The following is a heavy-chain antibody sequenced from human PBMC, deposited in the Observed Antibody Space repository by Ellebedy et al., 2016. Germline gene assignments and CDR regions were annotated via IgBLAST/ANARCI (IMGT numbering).Heavy chain of an antibody. CDR2: ISGSGGST. Sequence: GESLKISXAASGFTFSSYAMSWVRQAPGKGLEWVSAISGSGGSTYYADSVKGRFTISRDNSKNTLYLHMNSLTAEDTAVYYCAKGWGYGSGANAFDIWGQGTMVTVSS. D-gene: IGHD3-10*01. CDR3: AKGWGYGSGANAFDI. CDR1: GFTFSSYA. V-gene: IGHV3-23*01. J-gene: IGHJ3*02.